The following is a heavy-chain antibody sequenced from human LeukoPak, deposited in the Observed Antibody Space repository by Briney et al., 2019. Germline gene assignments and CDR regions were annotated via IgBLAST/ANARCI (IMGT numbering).Heavy chain of an antibody. CDR2: ISYDGSNK. CDR3: ARSSGHIPNWFDP. D-gene: IGHD6-19*01. Sequence: GRSLRLSCAASGFTFSSYGMHWVRQAPGKGLEWVAVISYDGSNKYYADSVKGRFTISRDNSKNTLYLQMNSLRAEDTAVYYCARSSGHIPNWFDPWGQGTLVTVSS. J-gene: IGHJ5*02. CDR1: GFTFSSYG. V-gene: IGHV3-30*03.